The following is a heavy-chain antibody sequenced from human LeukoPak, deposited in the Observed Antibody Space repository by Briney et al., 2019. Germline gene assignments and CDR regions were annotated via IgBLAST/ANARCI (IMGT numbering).Heavy chain of an antibody. D-gene: IGHD4-17*01. Sequence: GGSLRLSCAASGFTFSNYGMSWVRQAPGKGLEWVSTIIGTGGTTYYADSVKGRFTISRDDAKNSLYLQMSSLRAEDTAVYYCARDLWAVTTAIDYWGQGTLVTVSS. J-gene: IGHJ4*02. CDR1: GFTFSNYG. V-gene: IGHV3-21*01. CDR2: IIGTGGTT. CDR3: ARDLWAVTTAIDY.